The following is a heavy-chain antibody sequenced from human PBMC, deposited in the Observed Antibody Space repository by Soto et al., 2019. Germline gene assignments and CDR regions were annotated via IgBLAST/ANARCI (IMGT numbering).Heavy chain of an antibody. Sequence: GGSLRLSCAVSGFAFSTYAMHWFRQAPGKGLEWVAVISNDGSKEHYADSMKGRFTISRDNTENTLFLQISSLRAEDTAVYFCARGNCGGDCYRLDYWGQGTLVTVSS. D-gene: IGHD2-21*02. J-gene: IGHJ4*02. CDR2: ISNDGSKE. CDR3: ARGNCGGDCYRLDY. CDR1: GFAFSTYA. V-gene: IGHV3-30-3*01.